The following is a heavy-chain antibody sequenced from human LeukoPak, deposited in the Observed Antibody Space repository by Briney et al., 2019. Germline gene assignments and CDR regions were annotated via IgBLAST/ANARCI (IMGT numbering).Heavy chain of an antibody. CDR1: GFTFSNHG. D-gene: IGHD6-6*01. J-gene: IGHJ4*02. CDR2: IWYDGSQE. CDR3: ARDLAAARLDF. V-gene: IGHV3-33*01. Sequence: TGGSLRPSCAASGFTFSNHGMHWVRQAPGKGLEWVANIWYDGSQEYYADTVKGRFTISRDISKNTLYLQMNSLRAEDTAVYYCARDLAAARLDFRGQGTLVTVSS.